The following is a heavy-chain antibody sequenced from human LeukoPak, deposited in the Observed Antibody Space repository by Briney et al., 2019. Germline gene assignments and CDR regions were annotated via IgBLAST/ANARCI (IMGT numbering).Heavy chain of an antibody. CDR3: ARGLASVAVAAGDSYYGMDV. D-gene: IGHD6-19*01. V-gene: IGHV3-53*04. CDR1: GFTVSGNY. J-gene: IGHJ6*02. Sequence: GGSLRLSCAASGFTVSGNYMSWVRQAPGKGLEWVSVIYSDGSTYHADSVKGRFTISRHNSKNTLYLQMNSLRAEDTAVYYCARGLASVAVAAGDSYYGMDVWGQGTTVTVSS. CDR2: IYSDGST.